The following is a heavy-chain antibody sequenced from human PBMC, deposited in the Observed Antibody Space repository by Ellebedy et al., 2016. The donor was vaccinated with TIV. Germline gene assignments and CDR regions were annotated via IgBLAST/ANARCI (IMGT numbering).Heavy chain of an antibody. Sequence: GESLKISXAASGFTFSSYAMSWVRQAPGKGLEWVSAISGSGGSTYYADSVKGRFTISRDNFKNTLYLQMNSLRAEDTAVYYCAKWAAYSGSYDYWGQGTLVTVSS. CDR3: AKWAAYSGSYDY. D-gene: IGHD1-26*01. J-gene: IGHJ4*02. CDR1: GFTFSSYA. CDR2: ISGSGGST. V-gene: IGHV3-23*01.